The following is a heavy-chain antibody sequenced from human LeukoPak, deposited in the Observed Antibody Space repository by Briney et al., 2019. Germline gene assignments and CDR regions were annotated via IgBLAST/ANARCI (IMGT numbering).Heavy chain of an antibody. CDR1: GYTLTELS. CDR3: ARAKGWAPSY. J-gene: IGHJ4*02. Sequence: ASVKVSCKVSGYTLTELSMHWVRQAPGKGLEWMGIINPSGGSTSYAQKFQGRVTMTRDTSTSTVYMELSSLRSEDTAVYYCARAKGWAPSYWGQGTLVTVSS. CDR2: INPSGGST. D-gene: IGHD1-26*01. V-gene: IGHV1-46*01.